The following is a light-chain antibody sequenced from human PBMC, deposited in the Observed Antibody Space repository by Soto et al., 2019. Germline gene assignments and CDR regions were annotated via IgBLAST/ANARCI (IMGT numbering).Light chain of an antibody. V-gene: IGKV3-20*01. CDR2: DAS. CDR1: QSVSSSY. Sequence: EIVLTQSPGTLSLSPGERATLSCRASQSVSSSYLAWYQQKPGQAPRLLIYDASSRATGIPDRFSGSGSGTDFTLTISRLEPEDFEVYYCQQDGSSPLTFGGGTKVEIK. CDR3: QQDGSSPLT. J-gene: IGKJ4*01.